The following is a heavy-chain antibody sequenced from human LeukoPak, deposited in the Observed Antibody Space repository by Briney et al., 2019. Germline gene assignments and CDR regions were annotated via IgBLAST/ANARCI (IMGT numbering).Heavy chain of an antibody. CDR1: GFTFDDYA. Sequence: RSGGSLRLSCAASGFTFDDYAMHWVRQAPGKGLEWVSLISGDGGSTYYADSVKGRFTISRDNSRNTLYLQMNSLGAEDTALYYCVRDAGTIWNYKNDPFDIWGQGTMVTVSS. CDR3: VRDAGTIWNYKNDPFDI. CDR2: ISGDGGST. D-gene: IGHD1-7*01. J-gene: IGHJ3*02. V-gene: IGHV3-43*02.